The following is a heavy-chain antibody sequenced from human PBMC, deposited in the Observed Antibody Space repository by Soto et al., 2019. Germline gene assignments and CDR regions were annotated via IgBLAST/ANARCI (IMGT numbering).Heavy chain of an antibody. CDR2: INAGNGDT. CDR3: ARAISGYVT. V-gene: IGHV1-3*01. CDR1: GITYNTYA. Sequence: QVQLVQSGAEMKKPGASVKLSCKASGITYNTYAIHWVRQAPGQGLEWMGWINAGNGDTRYSQNFQGRVTLTRDTFASTVYMDLDSLKLEDTGVYYCARAISGYVTWGQGTLVTVSS. J-gene: IGHJ4*02. D-gene: IGHD5-12*01.